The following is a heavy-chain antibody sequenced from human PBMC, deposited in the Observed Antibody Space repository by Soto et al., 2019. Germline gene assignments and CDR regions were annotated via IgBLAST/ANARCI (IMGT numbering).Heavy chain of an antibody. J-gene: IGHJ4*02. CDR3: ARDLSRIPDY. D-gene: IGHD5-18*01. Sequence: GGSLRLSCAASGFTFSSYGMHWVRQAPGKGLEWVAIIWYDGGNKYYADSVKGRFTISRDNSKNTLYLQMNSLGAEDTAVYYCARDLSRIPDYWGQGTLVTVSS. V-gene: IGHV3-33*01. CDR1: GFTFSSYG. CDR2: IWYDGGNK.